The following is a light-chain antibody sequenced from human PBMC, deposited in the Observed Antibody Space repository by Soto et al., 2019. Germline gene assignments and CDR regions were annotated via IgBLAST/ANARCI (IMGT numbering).Light chain of an antibody. CDR3: QQSYSSPPT. CDR2: AAS. J-gene: IGKJ1*01. V-gene: IGKV1-39*01. CDR1: QSVGNF. Sequence: DIQMTQSPSSLSASVGDRVTITCRASQSVGNFLNWYQQKPGKAPKLLIFAASSLQSGVPSRFSGSRSGPDFTLTIISLQPEDFATYYCQQSYSSPPTFGQGTKV.